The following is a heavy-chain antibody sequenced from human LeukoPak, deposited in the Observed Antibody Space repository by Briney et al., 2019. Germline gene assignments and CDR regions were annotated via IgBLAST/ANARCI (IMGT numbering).Heavy chain of an antibody. V-gene: IGHV3-53*01. D-gene: IGHD3-22*01. CDR3: ARQGSYYDSSGYYYYFDY. CDR1: GFTVSSNY. Sequence: GGSLRLSCAASGFTVSSNYMSWVRQAPGKGLEWVSVIYSGGSTYYADSVKGRFTISRDNSKNTLYLQMNSLRAEDTAVYYCARQGSYYDSSGYYYYFDYWGQGTLVTVSS. CDR2: IYSGGST. J-gene: IGHJ4*02.